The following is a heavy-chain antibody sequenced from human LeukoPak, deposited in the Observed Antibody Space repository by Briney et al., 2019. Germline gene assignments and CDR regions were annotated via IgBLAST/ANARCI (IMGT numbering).Heavy chain of an antibody. CDR2: ISGRGGST. D-gene: IGHD6-13*01. Sequence: GGSLRLSCGASGFTLSIYGMSGVRQSPGKAREGGASISGRGGSTYYADSVKGRFTISRDNAKNSLYLQMNRMRAEDTAVYYCARAHPTSSSWSPHHYYYYMDVWGTGTPVTVSS. CDR3: ARAHPTSSSWSPHHYYYYMDV. V-gene: IGHV3-23*01. J-gene: IGHJ6*03. CDR1: GFTLSIYG.